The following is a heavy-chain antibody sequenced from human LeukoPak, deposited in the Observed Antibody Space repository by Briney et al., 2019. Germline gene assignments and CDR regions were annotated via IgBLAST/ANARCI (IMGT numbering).Heavy chain of an antibody. Sequence: ASVKVSCKASGYTFTSYYMHWVRQAPGQGLEWMGIINPSGGSTSYAQKFQGRVTMTRDMSTSTVYMELSSLRSEDTAVYYCAKDARSVLLWFGDPRNWFDPWGQGTLVAVSS. CDR2: INPSGGST. CDR3: AKDARSVLLWFGDPRNWFDP. J-gene: IGHJ5*02. D-gene: IGHD3-10*01. CDR1: GYTFTSYY. V-gene: IGHV1-46*01.